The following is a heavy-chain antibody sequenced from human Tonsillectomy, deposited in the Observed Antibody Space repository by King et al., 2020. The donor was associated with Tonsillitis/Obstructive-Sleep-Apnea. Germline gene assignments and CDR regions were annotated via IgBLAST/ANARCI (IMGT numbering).Heavy chain of an antibody. CDR3: ARDRNYFDF. Sequence: QLVQSGAEVKKPGASVKVSCKASGYTFTNYAMHWVRQAPGHSLEWLGWSNAGTVNTKYSQNFQGRVAITRDTSAGKAYMELSSLRSEDTAIYYCARDRNYFDFWGQGTLVTVSS. J-gene: IGHJ4*02. CDR2: SNAGTVNT. V-gene: IGHV1-3*01. CDR1: GYTFTNYA.